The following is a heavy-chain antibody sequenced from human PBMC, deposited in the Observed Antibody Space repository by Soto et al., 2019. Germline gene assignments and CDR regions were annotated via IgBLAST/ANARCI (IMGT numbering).Heavy chain of an antibody. CDR1: GGTFSSYA. Sequence: QVQLVQSGAEVKKPGSSVKVSCKASGGTFSSYAISWVRQDPGQGLEWMGGIIPIFGTANYAQKFQGRVTITADESTSTAYMELSSLRSEDTAVYYCASAAPLWFGEIVNWFDPWGQGTLVTVSS. CDR2: IIPIFGTA. J-gene: IGHJ5*02. CDR3: ASAAPLWFGEIVNWFDP. V-gene: IGHV1-69*01. D-gene: IGHD3-10*01.